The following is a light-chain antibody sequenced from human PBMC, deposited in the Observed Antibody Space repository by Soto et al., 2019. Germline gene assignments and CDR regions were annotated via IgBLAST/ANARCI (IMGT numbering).Light chain of an antibody. V-gene: IGKV1-5*03. CDR3: QQYNGYSST. J-gene: IGKJ1*01. CDR2: KAS. Sequence: DIQMTQSPSTLSASVGDRVTITCRASQTISSWLAWYQQKPGQAPKLLIYKASSLESAVPSRFSGSGSGTDFTLTISSLQPDDFATYFCQQYNGYSSTFGQGTKV. CDR1: QTISSW.